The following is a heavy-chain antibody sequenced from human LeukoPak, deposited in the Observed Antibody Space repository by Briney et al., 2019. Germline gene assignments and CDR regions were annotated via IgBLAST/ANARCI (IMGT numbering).Heavy chain of an antibody. Sequence: PGGSLRHSCAASGFTFSDYYMSWIRQAPGKGLEWVSYISSSSSYTNYADSVKGRFTISRDNAKNSLYLQMNSLRAEDTAVYYCARALYDSSGYLHDAFDIWGQGTMVTVSS. D-gene: IGHD3-22*01. CDR2: ISSSSSYT. CDR3: ARALYDSSGYLHDAFDI. J-gene: IGHJ3*02. CDR1: GFTFSDYY. V-gene: IGHV3-11*05.